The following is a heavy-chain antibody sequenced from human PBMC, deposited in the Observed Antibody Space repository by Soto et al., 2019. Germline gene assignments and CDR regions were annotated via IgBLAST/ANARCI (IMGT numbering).Heavy chain of an antibody. CDR3: ARAANPTGLYSPDF. J-gene: IGHJ4*02. CDR1: GGSVRRGNYY. V-gene: IGHV4-31*03. Sequence: QVQPQESGPGLVKPSQTLSLTCTVSGGSVRRGNYYWSWIRQFPGKGLEWIGYISNSGRTHYNPPLWGRIPLLVNTSKTRFFLELGSVPPPDTALYSFARAANPTGLYSPDFWGQEPWSPSPQ. CDR2: ISNSGRT. D-gene: IGHD3-10*01.